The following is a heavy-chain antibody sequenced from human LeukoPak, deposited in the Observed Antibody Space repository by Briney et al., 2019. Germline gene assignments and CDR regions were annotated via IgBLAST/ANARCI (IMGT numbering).Heavy chain of an antibody. CDR3: AKLYGSGSYSLDY. J-gene: IGHJ4*02. V-gene: IGHV3-9*01. D-gene: IGHD3-10*01. CDR1: GFTFDDYA. CDR2: VSWNNGSI. Sequence: GGSLRLSCVVSGFTFDDYAMHWVRQAPGRGLEWVSGVSWNNGSIDYADSVKGRFTISRDNAKNSLYLQMNSLRAEDTAVYYCAKLYGSGSYSLDYWGQGTLVIVSS.